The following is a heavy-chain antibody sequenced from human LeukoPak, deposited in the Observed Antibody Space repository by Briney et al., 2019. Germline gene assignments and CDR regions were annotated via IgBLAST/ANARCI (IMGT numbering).Heavy chain of an antibody. CDR1: GGSISSGCYY. CDR3: ARGRDYGGNAAFDY. D-gene: IGHD4-23*01. V-gene: IGHV4-31*03. Sequence: SQTLSLTCTVSGGSISSGCYYWSWIRQHPGKGLEWIGSIYYSGSTYYNPSLKSRVTISVDTSKNQFSLKLSSVTAADTAVYYCARGRDYGGNAAFDYWGQGTLVTVSS. CDR2: IYYSGST. J-gene: IGHJ4*02.